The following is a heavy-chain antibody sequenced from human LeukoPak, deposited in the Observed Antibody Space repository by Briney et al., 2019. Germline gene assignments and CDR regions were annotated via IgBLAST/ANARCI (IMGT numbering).Heavy chain of an antibody. V-gene: IGHV1-69*04. CDR1: GGTFSSYA. CDR2: IIPILGIA. CDR3: ARDRGSSWTFV. D-gene: IGHD6-13*01. Sequence: SVKVSCRASGGTFSSYAISWVRQAPGQGLEWMGRIIPILGIANYAQNFQGRVTITADKSTSTAYMELSSLRSEDTAVYYCARDRGSSWTFVWGQGTLVTVSS. J-gene: IGHJ4*02.